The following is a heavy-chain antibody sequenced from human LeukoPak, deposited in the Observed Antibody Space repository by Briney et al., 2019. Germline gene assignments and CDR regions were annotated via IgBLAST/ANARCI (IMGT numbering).Heavy chain of an antibody. V-gene: IGHV3-23*01. J-gene: IGHJ4*02. Sequence: PGGSLRLSCAASGFTFSSFGMSWVRQAPGKGLEWVSAISGTGDTTYYADSVKGRFTISRDNAKNSLYLQMNSLRAEDTAVYYCARDKGGEPSLKFDYWGQGTLVTVSS. D-gene: IGHD3-16*01. CDR3: ARDKGGEPSLKFDY. CDR1: GFTFSSFG. CDR2: ISGTGDTT.